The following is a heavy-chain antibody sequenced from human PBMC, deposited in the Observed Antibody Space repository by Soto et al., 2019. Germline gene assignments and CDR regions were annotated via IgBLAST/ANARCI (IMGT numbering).Heavy chain of an antibody. CDR2: IYWNDDK. V-gene: IGHV2-5*01. CDR3: AYRLGIGAAGTPQDFDS. J-gene: IGHJ5*01. Sequence: SGPTLVNPTQTLTLTCTFSGFSLRTSGVGVGWIRQPPGKALEWLALIYWNDDKRYSPSLKSRLTNTKNSSKNQVVLTMTDIDPVDTATYCCAYRLGIGAAGTPQDFDSWGQGTLVTVSS. D-gene: IGHD6-13*01. CDR1: GFSLRTSGVG.